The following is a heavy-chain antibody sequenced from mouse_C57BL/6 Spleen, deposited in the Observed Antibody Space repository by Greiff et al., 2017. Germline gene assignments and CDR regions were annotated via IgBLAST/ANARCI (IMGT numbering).Heavy chain of an antibody. Sequence: QVQLKQPGAELVKPGASVKLSCKASGYTFTSYWMHWVKQRPGRGLEWIGRIDPNSGGTKYNEKFKSKATLTVDKPSSTAYMQLSSLTSEDSAVYYCARSGELRYYFDYWGQGTTLTVSS. CDR2: IDPNSGGT. V-gene: IGHV1-72*01. CDR3: ARSGELRYYFDY. J-gene: IGHJ2*01. D-gene: IGHD3-1*01. CDR1: GYTFTSYW.